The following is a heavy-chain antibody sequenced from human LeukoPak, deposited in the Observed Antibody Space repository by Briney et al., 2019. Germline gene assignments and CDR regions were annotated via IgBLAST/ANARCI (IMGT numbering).Heavy chain of an antibody. V-gene: IGHV3-21*01. CDR3: ARDGYCSGGSCYLDDAFDI. Sequence: GGSLRLSCAASGFTFSSYSMNWVRQAPGKGLEWVSSISSSSSYIYYADSVKGRFTISRDNAKNSLYLQMNSLRAEDTAVYYCARDGYCSGGSCYLDDAFDIWGQGTMVTVSS. J-gene: IGHJ3*02. CDR1: GFTFSSYS. D-gene: IGHD2-15*01. CDR2: ISSSSSYI.